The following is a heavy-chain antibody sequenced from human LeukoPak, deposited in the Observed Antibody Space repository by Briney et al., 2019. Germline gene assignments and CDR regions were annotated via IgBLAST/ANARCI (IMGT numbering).Heavy chain of an antibody. Sequence: GGSLRLSCAASGFTFIDYAMSWVRQAPGKGPEWGSTVSHSGGNTYHADSVKGRFTISRDNSKNTLYLQMDSLRAEDTALYYCAKDSGGSAWPKYFDCWGQGSLVTVSS. CDR2: VSHSGGNT. CDR1: GFTFIDYA. CDR3: AKDSGGSAWPKYFDC. V-gene: IGHV3-23*01. J-gene: IGHJ4*02. D-gene: IGHD2-15*01.